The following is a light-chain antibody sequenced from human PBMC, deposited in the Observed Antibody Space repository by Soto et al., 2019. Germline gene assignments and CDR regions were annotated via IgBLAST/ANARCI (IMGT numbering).Light chain of an antibody. CDR3: SSYTSSSTLGV. V-gene: IGLV2-14*01. CDR1: SSDVGGYNY. CDR2: EVS. Sequence: QSVLTQPASVSGSPGQSITISCTGTSSDVGGYNYVSWYQQHPGKAPKLMIYEVSNRPSGVSNRFSGSKSGNTSSLTISGGQAEDEADYYCSSYTSSSTLGVFGGGTKLTVI. J-gene: IGLJ2*01.